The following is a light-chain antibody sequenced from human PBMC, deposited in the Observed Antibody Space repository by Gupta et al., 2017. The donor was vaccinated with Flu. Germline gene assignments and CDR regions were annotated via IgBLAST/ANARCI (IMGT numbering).Light chain of an antibody. Sequence: DIQMTQSPSSLSAPVGDRVTITCRASQNIDNYLNWYQKRPGNAPQLLIYAASNLQSGVPSRFSGSGSGTEFTLTISSLQPEDFATYYCQQSYSTLFTFGPGTKVDIK. J-gene: IGKJ3*01. V-gene: IGKV1-39*01. CDR1: QNIDNY. CDR3: QQSYSTLFT. CDR2: AAS.